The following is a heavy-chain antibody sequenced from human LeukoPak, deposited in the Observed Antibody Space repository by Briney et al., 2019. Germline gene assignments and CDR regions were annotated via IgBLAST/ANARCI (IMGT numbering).Heavy chain of an antibody. CDR1: GFTFSSYS. D-gene: IGHD5-24*01. CDR3: ARGMATIDGYYYYMDV. CDR2: ISSSSSYI. V-gene: IGHV3-21*01. Sequence: GGSLRLSCAASGFTFSSYSMNWVRQAPGKGLEWVSSISSSSSYIYYADSVKGRFTISRDNTKNSLYLQMNSLRAEDTAVYYCARGMATIDGYYYYMDVWGKGTTVTVSS. J-gene: IGHJ6*03.